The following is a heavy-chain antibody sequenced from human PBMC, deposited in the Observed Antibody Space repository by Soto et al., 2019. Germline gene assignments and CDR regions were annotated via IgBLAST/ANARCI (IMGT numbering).Heavy chain of an antibody. CDR1: ANSIINSRFS. CDR2: IYQTGNA. Sequence: SETLSLTCSVSANSIINSRFSWAWIRQHHGEGLELIGSIYQTGNAYYNPSLKSRFTISVDTSKNQFSLKFTSVTAADAALYYCARDFFDSSDYTTNWFDPWGQGTRVTVS. D-gene: IGHD3-22*01. CDR3: ARDFFDSSDYTTNWFDP. J-gene: IGHJ5*02. V-gene: IGHV4-39*01.